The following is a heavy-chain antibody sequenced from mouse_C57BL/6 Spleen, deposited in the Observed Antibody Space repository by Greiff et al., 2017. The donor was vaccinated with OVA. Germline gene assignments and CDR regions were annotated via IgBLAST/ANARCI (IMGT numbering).Heavy chain of an antibody. Sequence: VQLKESGPGLVQPSQSLSITCTVSGFSLTSYGVHWVRQSPGKGLEWLGVIWRGGSTDYNAAFMSRLSITKDNSKSQVFFNMNSLQADDTAIYYCAKNGNYYGSSGAMDYWGQGTSVTVSS. CDR2: IWRGGST. V-gene: IGHV2-5*01. CDR3: AKNGNYYGSSGAMDY. J-gene: IGHJ4*01. CDR1: GFSLTSYG. D-gene: IGHD1-1*01.